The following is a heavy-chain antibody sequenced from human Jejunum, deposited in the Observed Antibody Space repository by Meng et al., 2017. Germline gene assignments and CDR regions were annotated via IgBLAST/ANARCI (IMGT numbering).Heavy chain of an antibody. D-gene: IGHD2-21*01. CDR3: ARETGRCVGGDCFYYSMDV. J-gene: IGHJ6*02. CDR2: VYSSGST. Sequence: QASLRESGPGLGKPAQTLSPTCSVHGGSITSGGYYWSWIRQHPGKGLEWIGFVYSSGSTYYNPSLKSRVTISLDKSKSQFSLSLSSVTAADTAVYWCARETGRCVGGDCFYYSMDVWGQGTTVTVSS. V-gene: IGHV4-31*03. CDR1: GGSITSGGYY.